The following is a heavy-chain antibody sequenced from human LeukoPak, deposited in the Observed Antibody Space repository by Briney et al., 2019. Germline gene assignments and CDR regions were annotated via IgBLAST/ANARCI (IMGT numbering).Heavy chain of an antibody. V-gene: IGHV3-7*01. Sequence: GGSLRLSCAASGFTFSSYWMSWVRQAPGKGLEWVANIKQDGSERYYVDSVEGRFTIYRDNAKNSLYLQMNSLRAEDTAVYYCASAHYGDYKGFANLNFWGQGTLVTVSS. CDR3: ASAHYGDYKGFANLNF. D-gene: IGHD4-17*01. J-gene: IGHJ4*02. CDR1: GFTFSSYW. CDR2: IKQDGSER.